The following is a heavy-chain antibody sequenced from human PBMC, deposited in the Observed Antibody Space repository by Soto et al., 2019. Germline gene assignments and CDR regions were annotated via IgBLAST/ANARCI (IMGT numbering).Heavy chain of an antibody. CDR2: ISVDGRDT. D-gene: IGHD6-19*01. CDR3: VRAPEQRPIDF. Sequence: EVQLMEFGGGLVQPGGSLRLSCAASGFSLSDYWMHWVRQVPGKGLLWVSRISVDGRDTTYADSVKGRFTISRDNAKNTLYLQMDSLRAEDTAVYYCVRAPEQRPIDFWGHGSLATVSS. V-gene: IGHV3-74*03. J-gene: IGHJ4*01. CDR1: GFSLSDYW.